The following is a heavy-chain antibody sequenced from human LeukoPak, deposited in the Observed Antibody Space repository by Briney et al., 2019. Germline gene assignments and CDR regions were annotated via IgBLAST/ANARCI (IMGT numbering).Heavy chain of an antibody. Sequence: PSETLSLTCTVSGGSISSGDYYWSWIRQPPGRGLEWIAYIYSSGSINYNPSPKSRVTISIDTSKNQFSVKLSSVTAADTAIYYCARSVVAGTFDYWGQGTLVTVSS. V-gene: IGHV4-61*08. J-gene: IGHJ4*02. CDR1: GGSISSGDYY. CDR2: IYSSGSI. D-gene: IGHD6-19*01. CDR3: ARSVVAGTFDY.